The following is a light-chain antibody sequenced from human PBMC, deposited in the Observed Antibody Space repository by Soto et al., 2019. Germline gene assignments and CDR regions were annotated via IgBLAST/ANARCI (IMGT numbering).Light chain of an antibody. CDR2: WAS. CDR1: QSVLYSSNNKNY. V-gene: IGKV4-1*01. J-gene: IGKJ4*01. Sequence: DIVMTQSPDSLAVSLGERATINCKSSQSVLYSSNNKNYLAWYQQKPGQPPKLRIYWASTRESGVPDRFSGSGSGTDFTLTISSLQAEDVAVYYCQQYYSSPLSFGGGIKVEIK. CDR3: QQYYSSPLS.